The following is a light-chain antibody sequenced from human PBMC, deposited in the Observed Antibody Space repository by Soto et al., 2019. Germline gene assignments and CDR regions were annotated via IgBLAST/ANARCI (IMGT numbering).Light chain of an antibody. Sequence: EIVLTQSLATLSLSPGERATLSCRASQSVSTFLAWYQQKPGQAPRLLIYDASNRATGIPGRFSGSGSGTDFTLTISSLEPEDSAVYYCQQRSNWPITFGQGTRLEIK. CDR2: DAS. V-gene: IGKV3-11*01. CDR1: QSVSTF. CDR3: QQRSNWPIT. J-gene: IGKJ5*01.